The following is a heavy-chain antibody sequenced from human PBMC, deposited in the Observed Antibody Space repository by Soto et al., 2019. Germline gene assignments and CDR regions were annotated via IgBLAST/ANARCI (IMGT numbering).Heavy chain of an antibody. Sequence: GGSLRLSCAASGFTFDDYTMHWVRQAPGKGLEWVSLISWDGGSTYYADSVKGRFTISRDNSKNSLYLQMNSLRTEDTALYYCAKDMARIAARYYYYGMDVWGQGTTVTVSS. CDR3: AKDMARIAARYYYYGMDV. CDR2: ISWDGGST. J-gene: IGHJ6*02. D-gene: IGHD6-6*01. CDR1: GFTFDDYT. V-gene: IGHV3-43*01.